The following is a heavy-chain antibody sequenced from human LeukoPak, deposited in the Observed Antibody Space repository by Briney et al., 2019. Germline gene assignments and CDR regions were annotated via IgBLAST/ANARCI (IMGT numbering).Heavy chain of an antibody. J-gene: IGHJ3*01. CDR3: ARRTDRVDDAFDV. V-gene: IGHV1-69*04. D-gene: IGHD3/OR15-3a*01. CDR2: IIPSLNRA. Sequence: ASVKISCKSSGGPFDNYAINWVRQAPGQGLEWMGRIIPSLNRANYAQIRVTITADKSTATAYMELSGQRYEDTAVYYCARRTDRVDDAFDVWGQGTMVTVSS. CDR1: GGPFDNYA.